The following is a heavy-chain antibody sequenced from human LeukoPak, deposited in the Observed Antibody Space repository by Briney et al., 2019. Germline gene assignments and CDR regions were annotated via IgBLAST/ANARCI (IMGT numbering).Heavy chain of an antibody. CDR3: AKGSVGMITFGGVIVN. CDR2: ISGSGGST. V-gene: IGHV3-23*01. D-gene: IGHD3-16*02. J-gene: IGHJ4*02. CDR1: GFTFSSYA. Sequence: PGGSLRLSCAAAGFTFSSYAMSWVRQAPGKGLEWFSAISGSGGSTYYADSVKGRFTISRDNSKNTLYLQMNSLRAEDTAVYYCAKGSVGMITFGGVIVNWGQGTLVTVSS.